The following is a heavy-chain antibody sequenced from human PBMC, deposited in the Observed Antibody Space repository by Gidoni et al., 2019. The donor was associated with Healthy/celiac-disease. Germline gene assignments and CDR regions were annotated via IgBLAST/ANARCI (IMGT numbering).Heavy chain of an antibody. CDR1: GYTFTSYA. Sequence: QVQLVQSGAAVKKPGASVKVSCKASGYTFTSYAMHWVRQAPGQRLEWMGWINAGNGNTKYSQKFQGRGTITRDTSASTAYMELSSLRSEDTAVYYCARGGSGSYYRLDYWGQGTLVTVSS. CDR3: ARGGSGSYYRLDY. J-gene: IGHJ4*02. CDR2: INAGNGNT. V-gene: IGHV1-3*01. D-gene: IGHD1-26*01.